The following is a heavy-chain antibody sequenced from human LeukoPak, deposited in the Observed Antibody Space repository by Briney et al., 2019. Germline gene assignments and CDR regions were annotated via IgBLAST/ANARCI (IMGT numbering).Heavy chain of an antibody. V-gene: IGHV1-69-2*01. D-gene: IGHD6-13*01. CDR2: VDPEDGET. J-gene: IGHJ5*02. Sequence: ASVKISCKVSGYTFTDYYMHWVQQAPGKGLEWMGLVDPEDGETIYAEKFQGRVTITADTSTDTAYMELSSLRSEDTAVYYCVSARIAAGLNWFDPWGQGTLVTVSS. CDR1: GYTFTDYY. CDR3: VSARIAAGLNWFDP.